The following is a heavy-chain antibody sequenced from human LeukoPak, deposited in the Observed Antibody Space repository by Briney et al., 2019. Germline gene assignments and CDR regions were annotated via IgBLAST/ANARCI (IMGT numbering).Heavy chain of an antibody. CDR1: GGSISSSNW. V-gene: IGHV4-4*02. Sequence: PSETLSLTCAVSGGSISSSNWWSWVRQPPGKGLEWIGEIYHSGSTNYNPSLKSRVTISVDTSKNQFSLKLSSVTAADTAVYYCASRSSGWYMRNAFDIWGQGTMVTVSS. CDR2: IYHSGST. D-gene: IGHD6-19*01. CDR3: ASRSSGWYMRNAFDI. J-gene: IGHJ3*02.